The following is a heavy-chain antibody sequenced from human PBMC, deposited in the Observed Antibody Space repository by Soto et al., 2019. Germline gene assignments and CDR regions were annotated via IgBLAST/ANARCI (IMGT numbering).Heavy chain of an antibody. Sequence: QVQLVQSGAEVKKPGASVKVSCKASGYTFTSYGISWVRQAPGQGLEWMGWISAYNGNTNYAQKLQGRVTMTTDTPTSTADMELRSLRSDDTAVYYCARSGCSGCSCYSYYFDSWGQGTLVTVSS. D-gene: IGHD2-15*01. CDR1: GYTFTSYG. CDR3: ARSGCSGCSCYSYYFDS. J-gene: IGHJ4*02. V-gene: IGHV1-18*01. CDR2: ISAYNGNT.